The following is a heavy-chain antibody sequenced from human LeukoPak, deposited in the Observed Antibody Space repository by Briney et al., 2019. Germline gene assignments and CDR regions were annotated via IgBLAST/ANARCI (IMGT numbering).Heavy chain of an antibody. CDR2: IYSSGST. J-gene: IGHJ4*02. CDR3: AKSGGYGLIDY. D-gene: IGHD1-26*01. Sequence: SETLSLTCAVSGASVSGSNYYWGWIRQPPGKGLEWIGNIYSSGSTYYNASLQSRVTISIDTSKNQFPLRLNSVTAADTAMYYCAKSGGYGLIDYWGQGTLVIVSS. V-gene: IGHV4-39*06. CDR1: GASVSGSNYY.